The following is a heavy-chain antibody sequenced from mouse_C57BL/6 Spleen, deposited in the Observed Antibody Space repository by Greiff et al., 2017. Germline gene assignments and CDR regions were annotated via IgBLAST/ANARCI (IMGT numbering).Heavy chain of an antibody. J-gene: IGHJ1*03. D-gene: IGHD1-1*01. CDR1: GYTFTDYE. V-gene: IGHV1-15*01. Sequence: VQLQQSGAELVRPGASVTLSCKASGYTFTDYEMHWVKQTPVHGLEWIGAIDPETGGPAYNQKFKGKAILTADKSSSTAYMELRSLTSEDSAVYYCTRGTTVVSYFDVGGTGTTVTVSS. CDR3: TRGTTVVSYFDV. CDR2: IDPETGGP.